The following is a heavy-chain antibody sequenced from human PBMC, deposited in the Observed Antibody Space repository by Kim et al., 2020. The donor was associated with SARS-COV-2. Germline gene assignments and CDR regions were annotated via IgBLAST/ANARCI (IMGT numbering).Heavy chain of an antibody. CDR1: GFSFSDYW. Sequence: GGSLRLSCAASGFSFSDYWMTWVRQAPGKGLEWVANIKEDGSDKHYGDSLKGRFTISRDNAKNSLYLQMNNVRAEDTAVYYCTRPKSDDWGRGTLVTVSS. J-gene: IGHJ4*02. V-gene: IGHV3-7*03. CDR2: IKEDGSDK. CDR3: TRPKSDD.